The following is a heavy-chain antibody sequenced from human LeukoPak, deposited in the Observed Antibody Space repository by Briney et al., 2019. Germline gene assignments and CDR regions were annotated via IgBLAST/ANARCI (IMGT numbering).Heavy chain of an antibody. D-gene: IGHD3-16*01. CDR1: GFTFRSYA. CDR2: VGGSGGDT. Sequence: PGGSLRLSCAASGFTFRSYAMSWVRQAPGKGLEWVSAVGGSGGDTHYADSVQGRFTISRDNSKNTVYLQMNSLRAEDTAIYYCAKDIGGSGAYWGQGTLVTVSS. J-gene: IGHJ4*02. V-gene: IGHV3-23*01. CDR3: AKDIGGSGAY.